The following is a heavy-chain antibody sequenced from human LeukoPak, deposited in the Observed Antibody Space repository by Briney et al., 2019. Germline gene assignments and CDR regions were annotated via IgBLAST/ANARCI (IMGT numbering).Heavy chain of an antibody. CDR1: GFTFSSYG. CDR2: IRYDGSNK. Sequence: PGGSLRLSCAASGFTFSSYGMHWVRQAPGKGLEWVAFIRYDGSNKYYADSVKGRFTISRDNSKNTLYLQMNSLRAEDTAVYYCVKERARFRGAAAELFDYWGQGTLVTVSS. V-gene: IGHV3-30*02. J-gene: IGHJ4*02. CDR3: VKERARFRGAAAELFDY. D-gene: IGHD6-13*01.